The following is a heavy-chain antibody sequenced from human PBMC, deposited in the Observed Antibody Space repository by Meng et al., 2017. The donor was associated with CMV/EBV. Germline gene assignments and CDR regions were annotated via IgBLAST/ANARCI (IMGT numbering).Heavy chain of an antibody. Sequence: GGSLRLSCAASGFTFSDYYMSWIRQAPGKGLEWVSYISSSGSTIYYADSVKGRFTISRDNAKNSLYLQMKSLRAEDTAVYYCARDKGCSSTSCYALDYFGMDVWGQGTTVTVSS. CDR1: GFTFSDYY. V-gene: IGHV3-11*04. D-gene: IGHD2-2*01. CDR2: ISSSGSTI. J-gene: IGHJ6*02. CDR3: ARDKGCSSTSCYALDYFGMDV.